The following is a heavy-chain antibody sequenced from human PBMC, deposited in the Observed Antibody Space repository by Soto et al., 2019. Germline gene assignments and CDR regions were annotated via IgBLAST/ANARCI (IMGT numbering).Heavy chain of an antibody. CDR1: GGSISSSNW. D-gene: IGHD4-4*01. Sequence: SETLSLTCAVSGGSISSSNWWSWVRQPPGKGLEWIGEIYHSGSTNYNPSLKSRVTISVDKSKNQFSLKLSSVTAADTAVYYCGRDGQGNRRVGFDNWAKGKRVPDS. CDR3: GRDGQGNRRVGFDN. V-gene: IGHV4-4*02. J-gene: IGHJ3*02. CDR2: IYHSGST.